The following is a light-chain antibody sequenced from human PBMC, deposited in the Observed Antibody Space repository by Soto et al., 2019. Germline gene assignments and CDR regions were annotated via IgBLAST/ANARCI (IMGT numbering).Light chain of an antibody. CDR3: SSYTRSSTPYV. CDR1: SSDVGGYNY. J-gene: IGLJ1*01. CDR2: YVT. Sequence: QSALTQPASVSGSPGQSITISCTGTSSDVGGYNYVSWYQQHPVKAPKLMIYYVTNRPSGVSDRFSGSKSGNTASLTISGLQDEDEADYYCSSYTRSSTPYVFGTGTKLTVL. V-gene: IGLV2-14*01.